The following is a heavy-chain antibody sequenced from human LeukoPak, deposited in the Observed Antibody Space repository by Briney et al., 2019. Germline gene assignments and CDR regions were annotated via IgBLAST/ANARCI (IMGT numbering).Heavy chain of an antibody. Sequence: GGSLRLSCAASGLTFSSYSMNWVRQAPGKGLEWDSSISSSSSYIYYADSVKGRFTISRDNAKNSLYLQMNSLRAEDTAVYYCAKEYSSWYYFDYWGQGTLVTVSS. CDR2: ISSSSSYI. D-gene: IGHD6-6*01. CDR3: AKEYSSWYYFDY. CDR1: GLTFSSYS. J-gene: IGHJ4*02. V-gene: IGHV3-21*04.